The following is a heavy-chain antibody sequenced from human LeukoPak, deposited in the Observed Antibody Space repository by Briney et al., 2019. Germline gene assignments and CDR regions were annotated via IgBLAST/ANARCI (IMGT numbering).Heavy chain of an antibody. CDR2: ISGSGGST. CDR3: AKLVVVTAIYFDY. CDR1: GFTFSSYA. D-gene: IGHD2-21*02. Sequence: GGSLRLSCAASGFTFSSYAMSRVRQAPGKGLEWVSAISGSGGSTYYADSVKGRFTISRDNSKSTLYLQMNSLRAEDTAVYYCAKLVVVTAIYFDYWGQGTLVTVSS. V-gene: IGHV3-23*01. J-gene: IGHJ4*02.